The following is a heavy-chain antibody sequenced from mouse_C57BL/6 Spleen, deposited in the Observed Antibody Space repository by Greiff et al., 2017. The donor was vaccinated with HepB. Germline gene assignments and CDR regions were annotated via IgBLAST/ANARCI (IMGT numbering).Heavy chain of an antibody. CDR1: GYTFTSYW. Sequence: QVQLQQPGAELVRPGSSVKLSCKASGYTFTSYWMDWVKQRPGQGLEWIGNIYPSDSETHYNQKFKDKATLTVDKSSSTAYRQLSSLTSEDSAVYYCARRGGKGAWFAYWGQGTLVTVSA. CDR2: IYPSDSET. V-gene: IGHV1-61*01. D-gene: IGHD2-1*01. J-gene: IGHJ3*01. CDR3: ARRGGKGAWFAY.